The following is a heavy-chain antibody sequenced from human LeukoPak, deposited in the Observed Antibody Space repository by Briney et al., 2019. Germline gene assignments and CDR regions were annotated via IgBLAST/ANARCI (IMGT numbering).Heavy chain of an antibody. D-gene: IGHD3-22*01. Sequence: GGSLRLSCAASGFTFSSYGMHWVRQAPGKGLEWVAVISYDGSNKYYADSVKGRFTISRDNSKNTLYLQMNSLRAEDTAVYYCAKGRDSSGPLGYWGQGTLVTVSS. CDR2: ISYDGSNK. J-gene: IGHJ4*02. V-gene: IGHV3-30*18. CDR1: GFTFSSYG. CDR3: AKGRDSSGPLGY.